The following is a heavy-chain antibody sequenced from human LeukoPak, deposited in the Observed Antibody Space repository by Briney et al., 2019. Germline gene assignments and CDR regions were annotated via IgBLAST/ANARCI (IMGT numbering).Heavy chain of an antibody. CDR1: GFTFSSYA. V-gene: IGHV3-23*01. CDR2: ISGSGGST. J-gene: IGHJ4*02. D-gene: IGHD3-10*01. Sequence: PGGSLRLSCAASGFTFSSYAMSWVRQAPGKGQEWVSAISGSGGSTYYADSVKGRFTISRDNSKNTLYLQMNSLRAEDTAVYYCAKEAGLWFGELPYFDYWGQGTLVTVSS. CDR3: AKEAGLWFGELPYFDY.